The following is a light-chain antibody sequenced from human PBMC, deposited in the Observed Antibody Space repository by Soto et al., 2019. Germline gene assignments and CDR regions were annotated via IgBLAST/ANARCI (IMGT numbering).Light chain of an antibody. CDR2: GAS. J-gene: IGKJ3*01. V-gene: IGKV3-20*01. Sequence: EIVLTQSPGTLSLSPGERATLYCRASQSFSSSYLAWYQQKPGQAHRLLIYGASSRATGIPDRFSGSGSGTDFTLTISRLEPEDFAVYYCQQYGSSPFTFGPGTKVDIK. CDR3: QQYGSSPFT. CDR1: QSFSSSY.